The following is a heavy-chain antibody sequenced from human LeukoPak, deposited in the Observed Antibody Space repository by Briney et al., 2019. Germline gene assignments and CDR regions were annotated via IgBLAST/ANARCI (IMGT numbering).Heavy chain of an antibody. V-gene: IGHV4-61*01. CDR1: GGSVSSGSYY. Sequence: PSETLSLTCTVSGGSVSSGSYYWSWIRQPPGKGLEWIGYIYYSGSTNYNPSLKSRVTISVDTSKNQFSLKLSSVTAADTAVYYCAREDGTRFDYWGQGTLATVSS. CDR2: IYYSGST. J-gene: IGHJ4*02. CDR3: AREDGTRFDY. D-gene: IGHD2-2*01.